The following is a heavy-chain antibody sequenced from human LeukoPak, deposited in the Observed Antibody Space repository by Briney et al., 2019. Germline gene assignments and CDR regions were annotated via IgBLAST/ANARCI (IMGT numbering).Heavy chain of an antibody. CDR2: INPNSGGT. V-gene: IGHV1-2*02. D-gene: IGHD4-17*01. J-gene: IGHJ4*02. CDR3: ARVAEATTVVSPDYFHY. Sequence: ASVKVSCKASGYTFTDYYMHWARQAPGQGLEWMGWINPNSGGTSYAQKFQGRVTMTRDTSITTAYMNLSRLRSDDTAVYYCARVAEATTVVSPDYFHYWGQGTLVTVSS. CDR1: GYTFTDYY.